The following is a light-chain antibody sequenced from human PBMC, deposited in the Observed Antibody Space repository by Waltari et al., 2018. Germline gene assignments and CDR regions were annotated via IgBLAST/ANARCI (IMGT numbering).Light chain of an antibody. CDR2: DAS. J-gene: IGKJ2*01. CDR1: QSVRNK. Sequence: EIEMTQSPATLSVSPGERATVSCRASQSVRNKLAWYQQKPGQAPRLLFYDASTRDTGIPVRFSGSGSGTEFTLTISSLQSEDFAVYYCQQSNNWPYTFGQGTKLEIK. V-gene: IGKV3-15*01. CDR3: QQSNNWPYT.